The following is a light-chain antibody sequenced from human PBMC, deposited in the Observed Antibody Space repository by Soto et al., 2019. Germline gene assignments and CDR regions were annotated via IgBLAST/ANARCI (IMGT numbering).Light chain of an antibody. CDR1: NNDIGSYNY. CDR2: EVR. J-gene: IGLJ3*02. V-gene: IGLV2-14*01. Sequence: QSVLTQPASVSGSPGQSITISCTGTNNDIGSYNYVSWYQQHPGKAPKLMIYEVRNRPSGVSNRFSGSKSGNTASLTISGLQAEDEADYYCSSYTSINTLVFGGGTKLTVL. CDR3: SSYTSINTLV.